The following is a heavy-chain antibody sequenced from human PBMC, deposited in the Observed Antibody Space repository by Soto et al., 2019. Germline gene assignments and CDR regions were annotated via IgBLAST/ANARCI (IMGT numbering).Heavy chain of an antibody. CDR1: RYTFTGYY. J-gene: IGHJ6*02. CDR3: SRSHSAYYYYGMDA. Sequence: VQSGTEMKTPGASVKVTCKTSRYTFTGYYMNWVRQAPGRGLEWMGWIDPDSGETNYVQKLQGRVTMTRDMSSTTAYLEVSGLKRDDTAIDFCSRSHSAYYYYGMDAWGQGTAVSVSS. V-gene: IGHV1-2*02. CDR2: IDPDSGET.